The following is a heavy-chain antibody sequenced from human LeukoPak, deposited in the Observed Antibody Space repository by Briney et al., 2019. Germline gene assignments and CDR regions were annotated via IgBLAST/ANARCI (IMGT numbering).Heavy chain of an antibody. V-gene: IGHV4-38-2*01. D-gene: IGHD2-2*01. CDR1: GYSIIGGYN. J-gene: IGHJ4*02. Sequence: SETLSLTCSVYGYSIIGGYNWGWIRQPPGKGPEWIGSTHDSGATFYNPSLKSRVSISLDTSKNQFFLDLKSVTAAGTAVYFCARCLRDIVVVPAACDYWGQGTLVXVSS. CDR2: THDSGAT. CDR3: ARCLRDIVVVPAACDY.